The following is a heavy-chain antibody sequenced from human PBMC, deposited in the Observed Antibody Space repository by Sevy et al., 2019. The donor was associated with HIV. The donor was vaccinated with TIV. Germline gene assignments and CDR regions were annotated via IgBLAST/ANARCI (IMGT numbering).Heavy chain of an antibody. CDR1: GFTFSDYY. V-gene: IGHV3-11*01. CDR2: SSSSGSTI. J-gene: IGHJ4*02. D-gene: IGHD1-1*01. CDR3: ARYKSIEGFDY. Sequence: GGSLRLSCAASGFTFSDYYMSWIRRAPGKGLEWVSYSSSSGSTIDYADSVKGRFTISRDNAKNSLYLQMNSLRAEDTAVYYCARYKSIEGFDYWGQGTLVTVSS.